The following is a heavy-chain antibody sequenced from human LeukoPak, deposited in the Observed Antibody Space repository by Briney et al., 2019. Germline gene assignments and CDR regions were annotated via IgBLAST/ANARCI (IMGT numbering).Heavy chain of an antibody. D-gene: IGHD2-8*02. J-gene: IGHJ5*02. Sequence: GGSLGLSCAASGFTFSSYAMHWVRQAPGKGLEWVAVISYDGSNKYYADSVKGRFTISRDNSKNTLSLQMNSLRAEDTAIYYCATYRQVLLPFEAWGQGTLVTVSS. V-gene: IGHV3-30*04. CDR2: ISYDGSNK. CDR3: ATYRQVLLPFEA. CDR1: GFTFSSYA.